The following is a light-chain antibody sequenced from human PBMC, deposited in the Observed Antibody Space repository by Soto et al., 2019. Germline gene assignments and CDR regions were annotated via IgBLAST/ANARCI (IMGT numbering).Light chain of an antibody. J-gene: IGKJ1*01. V-gene: IGKV1-5*01. Sequence: DVQLTQAPSTLSASVGDRVTITCRASQSIGNWLAWYQQKPGKAANLLIYDASTLHSGVPSRFSGSGSGTAFTLTISSLQPDDFATYYCQQGAISTTFGQGTKVDIK. CDR3: QQGAISTT. CDR1: QSIGNW. CDR2: DAS.